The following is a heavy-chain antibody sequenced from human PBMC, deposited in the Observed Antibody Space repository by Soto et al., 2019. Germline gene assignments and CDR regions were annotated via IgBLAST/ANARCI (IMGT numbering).Heavy chain of an antibody. CDR1: GGTFSSYA. Sequence: ASVKVSCKASGGTFSSYAISWVRQAPGQGLEWMGGIIPIFGTANYAQKFQGRVTITTDESTSTAYMELSSLRSEDTAVYYCARPGYNWNDGNYYYYGMDVWGQGTTVTVSS. CDR2: IIPIFGTA. D-gene: IGHD1-1*01. CDR3: ARPGYNWNDGNYYYYGMDV. V-gene: IGHV1-69*05. J-gene: IGHJ6*02.